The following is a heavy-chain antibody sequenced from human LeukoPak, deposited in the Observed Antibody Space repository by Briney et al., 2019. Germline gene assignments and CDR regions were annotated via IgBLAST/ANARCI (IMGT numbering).Heavy chain of an antibody. J-gene: IGHJ4*02. D-gene: IGHD3-3*01. V-gene: IGHV3-23*01. Sequence: GGSLRLSCAASGFTFSSYAMSWVRQAPGKGLEWVSTINDGGASTFYANSVKGRFTGSRDNSKNTVYLQMNGLRAEDTAVYYCTRDRSHSLSDFWSGPIIYNDYWGQGILVTVSS. CDR1: GFTFSSYA. CDR2: INDGGAST. CDR3: TRDRSHSLSDFWSGPIIYNDY.